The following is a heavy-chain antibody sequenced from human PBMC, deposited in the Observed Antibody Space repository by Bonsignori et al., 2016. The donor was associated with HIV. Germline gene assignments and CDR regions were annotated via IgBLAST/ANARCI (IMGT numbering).Heavy chain of an antibody. Sequence: WVRQAPGQGLEWMGWISAYNGNTNYAQKLQGRVTMTTDTSTSTAYMELRSLRSDDTAVYYCARDFGSHGGYSYGPRVAHYYYYMDVWGKGTTVTVSS. J-gene: IGHJ6*03. D-gene: IGHD5-18*01. CDR3: ARDFGSHGGYSYGPRVAHYYYYMDV. CDR2: ISAYNGNT. V-gene: IGHV1-18*01.